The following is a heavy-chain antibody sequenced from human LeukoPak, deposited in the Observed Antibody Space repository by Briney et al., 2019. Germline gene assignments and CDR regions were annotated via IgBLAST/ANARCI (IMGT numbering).Heavy chain of an antibody. Sequence: ASVKVSCKASGYTFTSYGISGVRQAPGRALVGMRWLSAYNDNKNCAQRLQGRVTMTTDTSTSTAYMELRSLRSDDTAVYYCARVWISSTSRIHAFDIWGQGTMVTVSS. D-gene: IGHD2-2*01. CDR3: ARVWISSTSRIHAFDI. CDR2: LSAYNDNK. V-gene: IGHV1-18*04. CDR1: GYTFTSYG. J-gene: IGHJ3*02.